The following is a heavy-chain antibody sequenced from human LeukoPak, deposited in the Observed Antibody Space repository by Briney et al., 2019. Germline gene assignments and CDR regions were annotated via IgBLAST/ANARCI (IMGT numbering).Heavy chain of an antibody. Sequence: SQTLSLTCTVSGGSISSGDYYWSWIRQPPGKGLEWMGYIYYSGSTYHNPSLKRRLNIAVDTNKNQFSLKLSSVTAADTAVYYCARAPIFNYYDSSGLDAFDIWGQGTMVTVSS. J-gene: IGHJ3*02. CDR3: ARAPIFNYYDSSGLDAFDI. CDR2: IYYSGST. V-gene: IGHV4-30-4*08. CDR1: GGSISSGDYY. D-gene: IGHD3-22*01.